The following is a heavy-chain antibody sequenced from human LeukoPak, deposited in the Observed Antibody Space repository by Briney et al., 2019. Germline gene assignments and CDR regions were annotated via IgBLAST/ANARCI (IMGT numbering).Heavy chain of an antibody. CDR1: EFTFSSYA. V-gene: IGHV3-30-3*01. CDR2: ISYDGSNK. Sequence: GGSLRLSCAASEFTFSSYAMHWVRQAPGKGLEWVAVISYDGSNKYYADSVKGRFTISRDNSKNTLYLQMNSLRAEDTAVYYCARDRVSDFWSGYYKDYYGMDVWGQGTRSPSP. CDR3: ARDRVSDFWSGYYKDYYGMDV. D-gene: IGHD3-3*01. J-gene: IGHJ6*02.